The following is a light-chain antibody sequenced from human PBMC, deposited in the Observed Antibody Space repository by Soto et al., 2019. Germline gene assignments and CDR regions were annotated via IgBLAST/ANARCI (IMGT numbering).Light chain of an antibody. CDR2: EVS. J-gene: IGLJ1*01. V-gene: IGLV2-8*01. CDR1: SSDVGGYNY. CDR3: SSFGGNNNYV. Sequence: QSVLTQPPSASGFPGQSVTISYTGTSSDVGGYNYVSWYQQHPGKAPKLMIYEVSKRPAGVPDRFSGSKSGNTASLTVSGLQAEDEADYYCSSFGGNNNYVFGTGTKVTVL.